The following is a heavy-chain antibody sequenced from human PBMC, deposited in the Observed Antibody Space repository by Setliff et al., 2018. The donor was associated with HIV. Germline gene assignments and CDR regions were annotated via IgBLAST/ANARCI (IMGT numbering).Heavy chain of an antibody. J-gene: IGHJ3*02. V-gene: IGHV5-51*01. CDR2: IYPGDSDT. D-gene: IGHD5-18*01. Sequence: PGESLKISCQSSGYSFSSNWIAWVRQMPGKGLEWMGIIYPGDSDTRYSTSFQGQVTISADKSISTAYLQWSSLKASDSAMYYCARMGMDTAVWAFDIWGQGTMVTVSS. CDR3: ARMGMDTAVWAFDI. CDR1: GYSFSSNW.